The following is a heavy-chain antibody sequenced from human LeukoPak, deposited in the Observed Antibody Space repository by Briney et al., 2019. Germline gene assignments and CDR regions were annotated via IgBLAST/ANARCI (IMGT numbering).Heavy chain of an antibody. Sequence: PSETLSLTCTVSGGSISSNSYYWGWIRQPPGKGLEWIGSIYYGGNTYYNPSLKSRVTISVDTSKNQFSLKLTSVTAADTAVYYCARHQSYYYDYYMDVWGKGTTVTISS. CDR1: GGSISSNSYY. CDR3: ARHQSYYYDYYMDV. CDR2: IYYGGNT. V-gene: IGHV4-39*01. J-gene: IGHJ6*03.